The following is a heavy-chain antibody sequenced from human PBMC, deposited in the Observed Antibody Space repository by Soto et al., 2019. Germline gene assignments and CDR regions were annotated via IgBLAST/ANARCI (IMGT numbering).Heavy chain of an antibody. J-gene: IGHJ6*02. CDR1: GFTFSSYA. Sequence: GGSLRLSCAASGFTFSSYAMSWVRQAPGKGLEWVSAISGSGGSTYYADSVKGRFTISRDNSKNTLYLQMNSLGAEDTAVYYCAKASASGRKYYGMDVWGQGTTVTVSS. D-gene: IGHD3-3*01. V-gene: IGHV3-23*01. CDR2: ISGSGGST. CDR3: AKASASGRKYYGMDV.